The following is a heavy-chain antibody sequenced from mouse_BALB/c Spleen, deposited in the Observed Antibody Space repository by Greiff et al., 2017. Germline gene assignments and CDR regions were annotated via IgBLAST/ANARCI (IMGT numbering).Heavy chain of an antibody. V-gene: IGHV1-18*01. D-gene: IGHD1-2*01. CDR3: ARPEFITTARDYWYFDV. Sequence: VQLQQSGPELVKPGASVKISCKTSGYTFTEYTMHWVKQSHGKSLEWIGGINPNNGGTSYNQKFKGKATLTVDKSSSTAYMELRSLTSEDSAVYDCARPEFITTARDYWYFDVWGAGTTVTVSS. CDR1: GYTFTEYT. CDR2: INPNNGGT. J-gene: IGHJ1*01.